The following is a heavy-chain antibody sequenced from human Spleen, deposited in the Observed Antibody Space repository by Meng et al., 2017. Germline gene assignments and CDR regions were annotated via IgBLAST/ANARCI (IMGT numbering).Heavy chain of an antibody. CDR1: GFTFTSYG. CDR2: ISSSSSYI. CDR3: ASSPFGGVIVDDAFDI. V-gene: IGHV3-21*01. J-gene: IGHJ3*02. D-gene: IGHD3-16*02. Sequence: GGSLRLSCRTSGFTFTSYGMGWVRQAPGKGLEWVSSISSSSSYIYYADSVKGRFTISRDNAKNSLYLQMNSLRAEDTAVYYCASSPFGGVIVDDAFDIWGQGTMVTVSS.